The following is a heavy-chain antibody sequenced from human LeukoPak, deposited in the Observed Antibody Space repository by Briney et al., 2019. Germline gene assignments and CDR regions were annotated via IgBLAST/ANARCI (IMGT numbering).Heavy chain of an antibody. Sequence: VASVKVSCTASGYTFTGYYMHWVRQAPGQGLEWMGWINPNSGGTNYAQKFQGRVTMTRDTSISTAYMELSRLRSDDTAVYYCAMGEPANWGFSPYCFDYWGQGTLVTVSS. CDR2: INPNSGGT. D-gene: IGHD7-27*01. CDR3: AMGEPANWGFSPYCFDY. CDR1: GYTFTGYY. V-gene: IGHV1-2*02. J-gene: IGHJ4*02.